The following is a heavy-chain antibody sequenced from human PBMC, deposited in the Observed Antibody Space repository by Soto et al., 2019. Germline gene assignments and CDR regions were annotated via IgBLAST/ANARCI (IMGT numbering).Heavy chain of an antibody. CDR1: EFTFSSYS. J-gene: IGHJ4*01. CDR2: ITSSGTTI. CDR3: ASSRGYFDY. Sequence: GGSLRLSCAASEFTFSSYSMNWVRQAPGKGLEWVSYITSSGTTIFYADSVKGRFTISRDNAKNSLYLQMNSLRDEDTAVYYCASSRGYFDYWGHGTLVTVSS. V-gene: IGHV3-48*02.